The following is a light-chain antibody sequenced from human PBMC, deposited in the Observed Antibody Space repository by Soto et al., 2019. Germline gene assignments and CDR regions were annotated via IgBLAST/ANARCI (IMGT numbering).Light chain of an antibody. J-gene: IGLJ2*01. V-gene: IGLV2-14*01. CDR2: EVS. Sequence: QSALTQPASVSGSPGQSITISCTGTNSDVGGYNYVSWYQQHPGNAPKLLISEVSNRPSVVSNRFSGSKSGNTASLPISGLQAEDEADYYCCSYTASSTRVFGGGTKLTVL. CDR3: CSYTASSTRV. CDR1: NSDVGGYNY.